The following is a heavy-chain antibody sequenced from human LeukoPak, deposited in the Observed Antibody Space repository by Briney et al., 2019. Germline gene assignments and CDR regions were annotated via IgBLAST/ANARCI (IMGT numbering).Heavy chain of an antibody. J-gene: IGHJ4*02. CDR3: AKDYYGSGSYVDY. Sequence: GASVTVSCKASGYTFTNFGISWVRQAPGQGLEWMGWISAYNGNTNYAQKVQGRVTMTTDTSTSTAYMELSRLTSDDTAVYYCAKDYYGSGSYVDYWGQGTLVTVSS. CDR2: ISAYNGNT. V-gene: IGHV1-18*01. D-gene: IGHD3-10*01. CDR1: GYTFTNFG.